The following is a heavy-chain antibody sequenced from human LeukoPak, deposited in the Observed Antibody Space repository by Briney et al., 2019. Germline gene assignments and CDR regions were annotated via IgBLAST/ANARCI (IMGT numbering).Heavy chain of an antibody. J-gene: IGHJ5*02. CDR2: INHSGST. CDR3: AGSDLGYCSGGSCYSPWFDP. V-gene: IGHV4-34*01. Sequence: PSETLSLTCAVYGGSFSGYYWSWIRQPPGKGLEWIVEINHSGSTNYNPSLKSRVTISVDTSKNQFSLKLSSVTAADTAVYYCAGSDLGYCSGGSCYSPWFDPWGQGTLVTVSS. D-gene: IGHD2-15*01. CDR1: GGSFSGYY.